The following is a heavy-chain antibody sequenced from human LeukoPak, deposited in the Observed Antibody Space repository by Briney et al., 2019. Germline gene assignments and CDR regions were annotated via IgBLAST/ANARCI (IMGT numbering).Heavy chain of an antibody. CDR3: ARRGGRQLVLDY. V-gene: IGHV1-46*01. Sequence: ASVEVSCKASGYTFTSFYMHWVRQAPGQGLVWMGAINPSGGSMSIAQGFQGRVTMTRDTSTSTVYMELSSLRSEDTAVYYCARRGGRQLVLDYWGQGTLVTVSS. J-gene: IGHJ4*02. CDR1: GYTFTSFY. D-gene: IGHD6-6*01. CDR2: INPSGGSM.